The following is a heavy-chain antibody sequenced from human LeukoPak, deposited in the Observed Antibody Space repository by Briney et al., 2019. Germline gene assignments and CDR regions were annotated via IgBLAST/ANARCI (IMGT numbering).Heavy chain of an antibody. D-gene: IGHD2-8*02. Sequence: SETLSLTCTVSGASISTSAYYWGWIRQPPGKGLDWIGNIYYSGSTYYNPSLKSRVTISVDTSKNQFSLKLSSVTAADTAVYYCARDPPAGGYHLISDWGQGTLVTVSS. CDR3: ARDPPAGGYHLISD. J-gene: IGHJ4*02. V-gene: IGHV4-39*07. CDR2: IYYSGST. CDR1: GASISTSAYY.